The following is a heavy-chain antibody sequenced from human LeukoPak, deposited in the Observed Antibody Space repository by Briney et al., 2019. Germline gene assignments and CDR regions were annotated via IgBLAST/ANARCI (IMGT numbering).Heavy chain of an antibody. CDR3: ARTTPGYYYYSMDV. CDR1: GGSISSYY. D-gene: IGHD1-1*01. Sequence: PSETLSLTCTVSGGSISSYYWSWIGQPAGRGLEGIGRIYTSGSTNYNPSLQTRVTMSVDTSNNQFSLKLSSVTAADTAVYYCARTTPGYYYYSMDVWGKGTTVTVSS. J-gene: IGHJ6*03. V-gene: IGHV4-4*07. CDR2: IYTSGST.